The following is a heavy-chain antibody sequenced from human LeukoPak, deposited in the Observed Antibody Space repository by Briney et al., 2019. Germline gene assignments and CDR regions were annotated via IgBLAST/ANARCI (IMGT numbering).Heavy chain of an antibody. CDR2: ISGSGGST. V-gene: IGHV3-23*01. J-gene: IGHJ6*02. CDR1: GFTFSSYA. Sequence: GGSLRLSCAASGFTFSSYAMSWVRQAPGKGLEWVSAISGSGGSTYYADSVKGRFTISRDNSKNTLYLQMNSLRAEDTAVYYCARDLGYGYYYGMDVWGQGTTVTVSS. D-gene: IGHD5-12*01. CDR3: ARDLGYGYYYGMDV.